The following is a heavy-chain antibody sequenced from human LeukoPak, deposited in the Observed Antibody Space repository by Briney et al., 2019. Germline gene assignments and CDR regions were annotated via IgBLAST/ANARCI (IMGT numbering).Heavy chain of an antibody. J-gene: IGHJ4*02. CDR2: ISAYNGNT. D-gene: IGHD3-10*01. V-gene: IGHV1-18*01. Sequence: GASVKVSCKASGYTFTSYGISWVRQAPGQGLEWMGWISAYNGNTNYAQKFQGRVTMTRNTSISTAYMELSSLRSEDTAVYYCARAPYYYGSGSYYMYWGQGTLVTVSS. CDR3: ARAPYYYGSGSYYMY. CDR1: GYTFTSYG.